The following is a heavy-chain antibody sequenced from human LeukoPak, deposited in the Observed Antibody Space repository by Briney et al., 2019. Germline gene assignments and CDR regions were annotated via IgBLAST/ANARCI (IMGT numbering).Heavy chain of an antibody. J-gene: IGHJ4*02. V-gene: IGHV4-4*09. CDR3: ASPRSGYRYTFDY. D-gene: IGHD3-22*01. CDR1: AASISNYY. CDR2: ISTSGST. Sequence: SETLSLTCAVSAASISNYYWSWIRQAPGKGLEWIGYISTSGSTNYNPSLKSRVSISLDTSKNRFSLNLNFVTAADTAVYYCASPRSGYRYTFDYWGQGALVTVS.